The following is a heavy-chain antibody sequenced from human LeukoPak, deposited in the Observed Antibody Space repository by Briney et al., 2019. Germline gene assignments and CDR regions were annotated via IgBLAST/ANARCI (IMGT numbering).Heavy chain of an antibody. J-gene: IGHJ6*02. CDR1: GGTFSSYA. V-gene: IGHV1-69*04. D-gene: IGHD5-12*01. Sequence: SVKVSCKASGGTFSSYAISWVRQAPGHGREWMGRIIPILGIANYAQKFQGRVTITADKSTSTAYMELSSLRSEDTAVYYCARGDGYCCYEPWAYGMDVWGQGTTVTVSS. CDR2: IIPILGIA. CDR3: ARGDGYCCYEPWAYGMDV.